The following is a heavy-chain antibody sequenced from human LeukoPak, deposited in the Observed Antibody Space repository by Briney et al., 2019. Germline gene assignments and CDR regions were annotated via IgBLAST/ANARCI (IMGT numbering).Heavy chain of an antibody. V-gene: IGHV3-74*01. CDR1: GFTFSSYW. D-gene: IGHD2-2*01. Sequence: GGSLRLSCAASGFTFSSYWMHWVRQAPGKGLVWVSRINSDGSSTSYADSVKGRFTISRDNAKNTLYLQMNSLRADDTAVYYCASDPGPAGWFDYWGQGTLVTVSS. CDR2: INSDGSST. J-gene: IGHJ4*02. CDR3: ASDPGPAGWFDY.